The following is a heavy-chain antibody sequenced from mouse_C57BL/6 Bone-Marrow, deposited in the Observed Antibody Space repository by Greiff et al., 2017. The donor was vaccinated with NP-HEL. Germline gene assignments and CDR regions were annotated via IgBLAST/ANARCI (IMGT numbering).Heavy chain of an antibody. CDR3: AREGWDEGAWFAY. Sequence: QVQLQQSGAELVRPGTSVKVSCKASGYAFTNYLIEWVKQRPGQGLEWIGVINPGSGGTNYNETFKGKATLTADKSSSTAYMQLSSLTSEDSAVYFCAREGWDEGAWFAYWGQGTLVTVSA. CDR2: INPGSGGT. V-gene: IGHV1-54*01. D-gene: IGHD3-3*01. J-gene: IGHJ3*01. CDR1: GYAFTNYL.